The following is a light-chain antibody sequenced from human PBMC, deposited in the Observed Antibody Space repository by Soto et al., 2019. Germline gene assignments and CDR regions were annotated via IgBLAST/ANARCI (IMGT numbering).Light chain of an antibody. CDR1: ENISRW. J-gene: IGKJ2*01. CDR3: QQYTTYSPYT. CDR2: EAS. V-gene: IGKV1-5*01. Sequence: DIQMTQSPSTLSASVGDRVTITCRASENISRWLAWYQQKPGKAPKVPIYEASRLSSGVPSRFGGSRSGTEFSLTISGVQPDDFATYYCQQYTTYSPYTFGQGTKLDVK.